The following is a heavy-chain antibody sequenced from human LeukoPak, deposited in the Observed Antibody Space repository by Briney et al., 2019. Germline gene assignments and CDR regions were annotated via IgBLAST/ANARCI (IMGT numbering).Heavy chain of an antibody. V-gene: IGHV3-15*07. D-gene: IGHD2-15*01. Sequence: PGGSLRLSCAASGFTFSSYSMNWVRQAPGKGLEWVGRIKSKTDGGTTDYAAPVKGRFTISRDDSKNTLYLQMNSLKTEDTAVYYCTTLVVVAATLAPFDYWGQGTLVTVSS. CDR2: IKSKTDGGTT. J-gene: IGHJ4*02. CDR3: TTLVVVAATLAPFDY. CDR1: GFTFSSYS.